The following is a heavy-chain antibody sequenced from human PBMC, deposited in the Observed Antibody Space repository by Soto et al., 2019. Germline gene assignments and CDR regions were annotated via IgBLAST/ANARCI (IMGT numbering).Heavy chain of an antibody. V-gene: IGHV1-69*13. CDR3: ARTHYDILTGYPDYYYYGMDV. Sequence: GASVKVSCKASGGTFSSYAISWVRQAPGQGLEWMGGIIPIFGTANYAQKFQGRVTITADESTSTAYMELSSLRSEDTAVYYCARTHYDILTGYPDYYYYGMDVWGQGTTVTVSS. CDR1: GGTFSSYA. D-gene: IGHD3-9*01. J-gene: IGHJ6*02. CDR2: IIPIFGTA.